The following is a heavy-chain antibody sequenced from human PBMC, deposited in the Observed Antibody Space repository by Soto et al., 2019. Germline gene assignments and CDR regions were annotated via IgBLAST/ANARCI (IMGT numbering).Heavy chain of an antibody. V-gene: IGHV3-53*04. Sequence: GGSLRLSCAASGFTVNSNYMTWVRQAPGTGLEWVSVIYSGGSTYYADSVKGRFTISRHISKNTLYLQMNSLTADDTAVYYCARLRYFDWFQNWFDPWGQGTLVTVSS. J-gene: IGHJ5*02. CDR1: GFTVNSNY. D-gene: IGHD3-9*01. CDR3: ARLRYFDWFQNWFDP. CDR2: IYSGGST.